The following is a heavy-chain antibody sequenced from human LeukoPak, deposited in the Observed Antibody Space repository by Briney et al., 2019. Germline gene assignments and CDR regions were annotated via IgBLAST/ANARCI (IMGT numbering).Heavy chain of an antibody. CDR3: ARNEGLYCTNGVCFGH. V-gene: IGHV4-59*01. CDR2: IYYSGST. J-gene: IGHJ4*02. CDR1: GGSISSYY. D-gene: IGHD2-8*01. Sequence: SETLSLTCTVSGGSISSYYWSWIRQPPGKGLEWIGYIYYSGSTNYNPSLKSRVTISVDTSKNQFSLKLSSVTAADTAVYYCARNEGLYCTNGVCFGHWGQGTLVTVSS.